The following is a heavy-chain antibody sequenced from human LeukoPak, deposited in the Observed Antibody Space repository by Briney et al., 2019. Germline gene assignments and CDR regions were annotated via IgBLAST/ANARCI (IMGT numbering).Heavy chain of an antibody. J-gene: IGHJ6*03. D-gene: IGHD2-2*01. CDR1: AGTSSSYA. Sequence: SVKVSCKASAGTSSSYAISWVRQAPGQGLEWMGGIIPIFGTANYAQKFQGRVTITADESTSTAYMELSSLRSEDTAVYYCARDKGYCSSTSCLWPYYYYMDVWGKGTTVTISS. CDR3: ARDKGYCSSTSCLWPYYYYMDV. V-gene: IGHV1-69*13. CDR2: IIPIFGTA.